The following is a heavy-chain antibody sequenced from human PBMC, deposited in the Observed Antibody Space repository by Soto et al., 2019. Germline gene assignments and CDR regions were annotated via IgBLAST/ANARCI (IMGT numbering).Heavy chain of an antibody. CDR3: ARRWELLGGLAEYFDY. Sequence: QLQLQESGPGLVKPSETLSLTCTVSGGSISSSSYYWGWIRQPPGKGLEWIGSIYYSGSTYYNPSLKSRVTISVDTSKNQFSLKLSSVTAADTAVYYCARRWELLGGLAEYFDYWGQGTLVTVSS. J-gene: IGHJ4*02. CDR2: IYYSGST. CDR1: GGSISSSSYY. D-gene: IGHD1-26*01. V-gene: IGHV4-39*01.